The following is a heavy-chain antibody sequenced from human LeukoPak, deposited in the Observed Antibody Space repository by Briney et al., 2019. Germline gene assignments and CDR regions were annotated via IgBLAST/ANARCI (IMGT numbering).Heavy chain of an antibody. Sequence: PSETLSLTCTVSGGSISSYYWSWIRQPPGKGLEWIGYIYYSGSTNYNPSLKSRVTISVDTSKNQFSLKLSSVTAADTAVYYCARGTRGVAVAGTGYFDYWGQGTLVTVSS. CDR3: ARGTRGVAVAGTGYFDY. D-gene: IGHD6-19*01. CDR1: GGSISSYY. J-gene: IGHJ4*02. CDR2: IYYSGST. V-gene: IGHV4-59*08.